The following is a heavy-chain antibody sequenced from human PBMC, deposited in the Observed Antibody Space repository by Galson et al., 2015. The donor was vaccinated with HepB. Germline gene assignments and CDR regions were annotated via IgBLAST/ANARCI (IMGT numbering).Heavy chain of an antibody. CDR1: GGSFSGYY. Sequence: AVYGGSFSGYYWSWIRQPPGKGLEWTGEINLSGSTNYNPSLKSRVTISVDTSKNQFSLKLSSVTAADTAVYYCARGRRRSRGIAVAASYFDYWGQGTLVTVSS. V-gene: IGHV4-34*01. D-gene: IGHD6-19*01. J-gene: IGHJ4*02. CDR3: ARGRRRSRGIAVAASYFDY. CDR2: INLSGST.